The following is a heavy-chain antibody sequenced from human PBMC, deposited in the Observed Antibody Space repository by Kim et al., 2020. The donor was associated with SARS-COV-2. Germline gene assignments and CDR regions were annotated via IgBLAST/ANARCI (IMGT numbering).Heavy chain of an antibody. Sequence: GGSLRLSCAASGFTFSTYAISWVRQAPGKGLEWVSVISGSGDITYYADSVKGRFTISRDNSKNTLYLQMHSLRADDTAVYYCVTDFWSGYDCWGQGTLVT. D-gene: IGHD3-3*01. CDR1: GFTFSTYA. CDR3: VTDFWSGYDC. V-gene: IGHV3-23*01. J-gene: IGHJ4*02. CDR2: ISGSGDIT.